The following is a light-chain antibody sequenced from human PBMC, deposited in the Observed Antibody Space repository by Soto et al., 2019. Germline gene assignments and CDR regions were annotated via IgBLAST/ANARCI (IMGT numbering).Light chain of an antibody. CDR1: QSVSSSY. V-gene: IGKV3-15*01. CDR2: GAS. CDR3: QQYDNWPWT. Sequence: EIGLRQSPGTLSLSPGERATLSCRASQSVSSSYLAWYQQKPGQAPRLLIYGASSSVTGFSARFSGSGSGTDFTLNISSLQSDDFAVYCCQQYDNWPWTFGQGTKVEIK. J-gene: IGKJ1*01.